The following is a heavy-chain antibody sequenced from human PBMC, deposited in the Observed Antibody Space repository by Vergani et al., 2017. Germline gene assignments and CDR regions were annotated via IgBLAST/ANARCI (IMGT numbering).Heavy chain of an antibody. D-gene: IGHD1-14*01. CDR2: IIPIFGTA. CDR1: GGTFSSYA. Sequence: QVQLVQSGAEVKKPGASVKVSCKASGGTFSSYAISWVRQAPGQGLEWMGRIIPIFGTANYAQKFQGRVTITADESTSTAYMELSSLRSVDTAVYYCAREGAQGGTPYYYYGMDVWGQGTTVTVSS. V-gene: IGHV1-69*13. J-gene: IGHJ6*02. CDR3: AREGAQGGTPYYYYGMDV.